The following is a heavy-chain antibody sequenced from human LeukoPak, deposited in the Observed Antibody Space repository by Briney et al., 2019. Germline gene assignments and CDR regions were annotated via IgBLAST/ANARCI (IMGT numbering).Heavy chain of an antibody. CDR1: GFTFNTYA. D-gene: IGHD2/OR15-2a*01. CDR3: ARIDSPIDY. CDR2: ISGSSGNT. Sequence: PGGSLRLSCAASGFTFNTYAMSWVRQAPGKGLERVSAISGSSGNTYYADSVKGRFTFSRDNSKNTLYLQMNSLRAEDTAVYYCARIDSPIDYWGQGTLVTVSS. V-gene: IGHV3-23*01. J-gene: IGHJ4*02.